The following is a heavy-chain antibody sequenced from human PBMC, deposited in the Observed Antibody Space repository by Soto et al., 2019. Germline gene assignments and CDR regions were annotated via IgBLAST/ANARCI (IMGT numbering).Heavy chain of an antibody. J-gene: IGHJ6*02. V-gene: IGHV1-69*01. CDR2: IIPIFGTA. CDR1: GGTFSSYA. D-gene: IGHD2-21*02. Sequence: QVQLVQSGAEVKKPGSSVKVSCKASGGTFSSYAISWVRQAPGQGLEWMGGIIPIFGTANYAQKFQGRVTITAEESTSTAYMELSSLRSEDTAVYYCAREAIVVVTAYYYYGMDVWGQGTTVTVSS. CDR3: AREAIVVVTAYYYYGMDV.